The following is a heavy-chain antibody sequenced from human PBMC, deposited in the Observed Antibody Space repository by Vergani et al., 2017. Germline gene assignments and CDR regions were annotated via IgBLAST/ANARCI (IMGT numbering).Heavy chain of an antibody. CDR2: MFHTGEA. CDR3: VVIVVGSPQPDNWFDS. Sequence: QIQLQESGPGLVKPSETLSLTCSVSGYSISRGFYWAWIRQTPEKGLEWIGGMFHTGEASNSPSLQSRVAFSMDTSKNQFSLQLTSVTAADTAVYFCVVIVVGSPQPDNWFDSWGRGTLVTVSS. J-gene: IGHJ5*01. V-gene: IGHV4-38-2*02. CDR1: GYSISRGFY. D-gene: IGHD3-16*02.